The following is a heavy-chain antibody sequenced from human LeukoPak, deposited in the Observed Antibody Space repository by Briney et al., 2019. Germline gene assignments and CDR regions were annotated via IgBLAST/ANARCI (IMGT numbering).Heavy chain of an antibody. V-gene: IGHV4-59*01. Sequence: SETLSLTCTVSGGSISGYYWSWIRQPPGKGLEWIGYIYSSGSTNYNPSLKSRITISVDTSKNQFSLKLSSVTAADTAVYYCARFAYCGGHCWYYFDYWGQGSLVTVSS. CDR1: GGSISGYY. D-gene: IGHD2-21*02. CDR3: ARFAYCGGHCWYYFDY. J-gene: IGHJ4*02. CDR2: IYSSGST.